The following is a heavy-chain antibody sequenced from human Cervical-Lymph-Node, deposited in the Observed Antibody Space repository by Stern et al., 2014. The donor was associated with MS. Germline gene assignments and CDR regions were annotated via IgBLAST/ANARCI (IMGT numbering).Heavy chain of an antibody. CDR1: GGSISSSSYY. CDR2: IYYSGST. J-gene: IGHJ4*02. Sequence: QVQLQESGPGLVKPSETLSLTCTVSGGSISSSSYYWGWIRQPPGKGLEWIGSIYYSGSTYYNPSLKSRVTISVDTSKNQFSLKRSSVTAADTAVYYCASRGSGSFVFDYWGQGTLVTVSS. CDR3: ASRGSGSFVFDY. D-gene: IGHD1-26*01. V-gene: IGHV4-39*01.